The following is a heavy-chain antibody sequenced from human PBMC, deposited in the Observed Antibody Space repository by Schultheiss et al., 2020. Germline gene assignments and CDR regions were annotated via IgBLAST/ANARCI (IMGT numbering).Heavy chain of an antibody. D-gene: IGHD6-19*01. CDR1: GFTFSDAW. Sequence: GGSLRLSCAASGFTFSDAWMSWVRQAPGKGLEWVSSISSSSSYIYYADSVKGRFTISRDNAKNSLYLQMNSLRAEDTAVYYCARDPVANRQKDYWGQGTLVTVSS. CDR3: ARDPVANRQKDY. J-gene: IGHJ4*02. V-gene: IGHV3-21*01. CDR2: ISSSSSYI.